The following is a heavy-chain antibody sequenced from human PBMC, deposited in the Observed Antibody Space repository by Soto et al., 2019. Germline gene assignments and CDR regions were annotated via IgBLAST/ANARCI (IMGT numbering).Heavy chain of an antibody. Sequence: GGSLRLSCAASGFTFSSYEMYWVRQALGKGLEWVSYISSSGSTIYYADSVSGRFTITRDNAKNSLYLQMNSLRAEDTVVYYCARAYYDILTGYDYYGMDVRGQGTTVTVSS. CDR3: ARAYYDILTGYDYYGMDV. D-gene: IGHD3-9*01. CDR2: ISSSGSTI. J-gene: IGHJ6*02. V-gene: IGHV3-48*03. CDR1: GFTFSSYE.